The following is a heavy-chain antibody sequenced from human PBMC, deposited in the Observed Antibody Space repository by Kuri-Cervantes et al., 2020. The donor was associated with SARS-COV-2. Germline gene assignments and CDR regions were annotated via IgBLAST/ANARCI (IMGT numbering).Heavy chain of an antibody. J-gene: IGHJ4*02. D-gene: IGHD3-3*01. CDR3: ARGREAYDFWSGYYHHSMSDY. CDR1: GYTFTGYY. V-gene: IGHV1-2*02. CDR2: INPNSGGT. Sequence: TCKASGYTFTGYYMHWVRQAPGQGLEWMGWINPNSGGTNYAQKFQGRVTMTRDTSISTAYMELSRLRSDDTAVYYCARGREAYDFWSGYYHHSMSDYWGQGTLVTVSS.